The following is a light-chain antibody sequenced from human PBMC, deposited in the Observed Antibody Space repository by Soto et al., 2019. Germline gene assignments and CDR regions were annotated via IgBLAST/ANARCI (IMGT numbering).Light chain of an antibody. J-gene: IGLJ2*01. CDR1: SSDVGGYNY. CDR2: EVT. V-gene: IGLV2-14*03. Sequence: QSALTQPASVSGSPGQSITISCTGTSSDVGGYNYVCWYQQHPGKAPKLIIYEVTNRPSGVSNRFSASKSGNTASLSNSGLQAEDEADYYCSSYTSSGTVVFGGGTKLTVL. CDR3: SSYTSSGTVV.